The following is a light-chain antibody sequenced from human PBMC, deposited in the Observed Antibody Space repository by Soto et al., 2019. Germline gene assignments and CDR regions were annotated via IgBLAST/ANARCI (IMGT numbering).Light chain of an antibody. CDR1: QDINKN. CDR2: DAS. Sequence: DVQMTQSPSSLSASVGDRVTINCQASQDINKNLIWYQQRPGKAPKLLIYDASDLETVVPSRFSGSGSGTGFTFTISSLLPEDFATYYCQQYESLPLTFGQGTRLEIK. J-gene: IGKJ5*01. CDR3: QQYESLPLT. V-gene: IGKV1-33*01.